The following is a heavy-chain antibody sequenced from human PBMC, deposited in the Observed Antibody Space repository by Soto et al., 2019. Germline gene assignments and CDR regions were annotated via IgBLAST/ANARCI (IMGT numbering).Heavy chain of an antibody. J-gene: IGHJ6*02. CDR1: GFTFSSYA. CDR2: ISYDGSNK. CDR3: ATRTSNITMIVVVITYGMDV. Sequence: SGGSLRLSCAASGFTFSSYAMRWVRQATGKGLEWVAVISYDGSNKYYADSVKGRFTISRDNSKNTLYLQMNSLRAEDTAVYYCATRTSNITMIVVVITYGMDVWGQGTTVTVSS. V-gene: IGHV3-30-3*01. D-gene: IGHD3-22*01.